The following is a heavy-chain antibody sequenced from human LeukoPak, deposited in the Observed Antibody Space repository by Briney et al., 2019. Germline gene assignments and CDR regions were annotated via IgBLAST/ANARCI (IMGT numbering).Heavy chain of an antibody. CDR3: ATQGVDYYYDSSGCDY. CDR2: IYYSGRT. D-gene: IGHD3-22*01. Sequence: PSETLSLTCTRSGGSISNYYWSWIRQPLGKGLEWIGNIYYSGRTNYNPSLKSRVTISVDTSKNQFSLKLSSVTAADTSVYYCATQGVDYYYDSSGCDYGGQGTLVTVSS. J-gene: IGHJ4*02. V-gene: IGHV4-59*08. CDR1: GGSISNYY.